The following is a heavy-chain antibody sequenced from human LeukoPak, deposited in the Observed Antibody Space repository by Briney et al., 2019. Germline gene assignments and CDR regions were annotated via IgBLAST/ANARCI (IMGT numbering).Heavy chain of an antibody. Sequence: SETLSLTCTVSGGSISSGSYHWSWIRQPAGKGLEWIGRIYTSGSTNYNPSLKSRVTISVDTSKNQFSLKLSSVTAADSAVYYCARDTDYFDYWGQGTLVTVSS. V-gene: IGHV4-61*02. CDR2: IYTSGST. CDR3: ARDTDYFDY. J-gene: IGHJ4*02. CDR1: GGSISSGSYH.